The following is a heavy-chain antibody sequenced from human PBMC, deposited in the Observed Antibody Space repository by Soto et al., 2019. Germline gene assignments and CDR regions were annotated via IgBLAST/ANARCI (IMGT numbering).Heavy chain of an antibody. Sequence: QVQLQESGPGLVKPSGTLSLTCAVSGGSISSSNWWSWVRQPPGKGLEWIGEIYHSGSTNYNPSLKSRVTISVDKSKIQFSLKLSSVPAADTAVYYCARDGYSSGWSLDAFDIWGQGTMVTVSS. D-gene: IGHD6-19*01. CDR1: GGSISSSNW. V-gene: IGHV4-4*02. J-gene: IGHJ3*02. CDR2: IYHSGST. CDR3: ARDGYSSGWSLDAFDI.